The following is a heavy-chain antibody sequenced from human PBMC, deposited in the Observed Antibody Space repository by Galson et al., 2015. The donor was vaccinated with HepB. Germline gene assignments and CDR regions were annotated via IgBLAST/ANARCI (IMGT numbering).Heavy chain of an antibody. CDR3: AKDIGSGSQIGYYYYHGMDV. CDR1: GFTFDDYA. D-gene: IGHD1-26*01. V-gene: IGHV3-9*01. J-gene: IGHJ6*02. Sequence: SLRLSCAASGFTFDDYAMHWVRQAPRKGLEWVSTISWNSASVGYADSVKGRFTISRDNAKNSLYLQMNSLRAEDTALYYCAKDIGSGSQIGYYYYHGMDVWGQGTTVTVSS. CDR2: ISWNSASV.